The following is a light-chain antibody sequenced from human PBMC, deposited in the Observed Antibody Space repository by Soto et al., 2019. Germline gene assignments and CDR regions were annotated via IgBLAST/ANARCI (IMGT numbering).Light chain of an antibody. CDR1: QSIRIY. Sequence: DIQMTQSPSSLSASVGDRVTITCRASQSIRIYLNWYQQKPGKAPKALIYDASNLKTGVPSRFSGSGSGTEFTLTISSLQPEDFATYYCQQSHRTPWTFGQGTKVEIK. J-gene: IGKJ1*01. CDR2: DAS. CDR3: QQSHRTPWT. V-gene: IGKV1-39*01.